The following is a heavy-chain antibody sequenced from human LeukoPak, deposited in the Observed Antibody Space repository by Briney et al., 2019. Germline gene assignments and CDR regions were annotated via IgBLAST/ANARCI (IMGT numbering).Heavy chain of an antibody. V-gene: IGHV3-74*01. CDR2: INTDARST. J-gene: IGHJ3*02. CDR1: GFSFSTYW. D-gene: IGHD6-19*01. Sequence: PGGSLRLSCAASGFSFSTYWMHWVRQAPGKGLEWVSRINTDARSTSYADSVKGRFTISRDNAKNTLYLQMNSLRAEDTAVYYCAKYYSAGVAVVLWGAFDIWGQGTMVTVSS. CDR3: AKYYSAGVAVVLWGAFDI.